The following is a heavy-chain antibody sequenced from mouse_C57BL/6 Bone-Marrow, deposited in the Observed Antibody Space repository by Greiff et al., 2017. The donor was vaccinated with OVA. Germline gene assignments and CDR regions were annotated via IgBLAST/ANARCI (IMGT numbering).Heavy chain of an antibody. Sequence: VMLVESGAELVRPGTSVKVSCKASGYAFTNYLIEWVKQRPGQGLEWIGVINPGSGGTNYNEKFKGKATLTADKSSSTAYMQLSSLTSEDSAVYFCANYDYDRGFDYWGQGTTLTVSS. CDR1: GYAFTNYL. D-gene: IGHD2-4*01. V-gene: IGHV1-54*01. CDR3: ANYDYDRGFDY. J-gene: IGHJ2*01. CDR2: INPGSGGT.